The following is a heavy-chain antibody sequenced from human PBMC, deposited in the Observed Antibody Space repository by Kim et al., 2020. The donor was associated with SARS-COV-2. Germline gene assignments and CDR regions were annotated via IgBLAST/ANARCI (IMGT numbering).Heavy chain of an antibody. D-gene: IGHD2-15*01. CDR3: ARDRRYSLDY. CDR2: IKEDGSEK. CDR1: GFTFTTNW. J-gene: IGHJ4*02. Sequence: GGSLRLSCVASGFTFTTNWMSRVRQAPGKGLEWVAKIKEDGSEKYYASSVEGRFTISRDNAKNSLYLQMNSLSAEDTAVYYCARDRRYSLDYWGQGTLVTVSS. V-gene: IGHV3-7*01.